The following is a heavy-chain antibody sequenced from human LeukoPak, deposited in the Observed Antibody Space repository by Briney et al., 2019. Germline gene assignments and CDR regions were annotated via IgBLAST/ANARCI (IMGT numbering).Heavy chain of an antibody. V-gene: IGHV3-9*01. D-gene: IGHD3-10*01. J-gene: IGHJ5*02. Sequence: GRSLRLSCAASGFTFDDYAMHWVRQAPGKVLEWVSGISWNSGSIGYADSVKGRFTISRDNAKNSLYLQMNSLRAEDTALYYCAKSWFGELLHWFDPWGQGTLVTVSS. CDR1: GFTFDDYA. CDR2: ISWNSGSI. CDR3: AKSWFGELLHWFDP.